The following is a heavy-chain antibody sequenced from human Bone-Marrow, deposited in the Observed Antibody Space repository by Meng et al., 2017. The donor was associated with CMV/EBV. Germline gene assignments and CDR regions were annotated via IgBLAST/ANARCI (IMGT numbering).Heavy chain of an antibody. D-gene: IGHD4-17*01. J-gene: IGHJ4*02. V-gene: IGHV3-7*02. Sequence: ELVEAGGGLVKPGGSLRLSCAASGLPISNYWMSWVRQAPGKGLEWVANIKNDGSERYYVDSVKGRFSISRDNADNSLYLQMNNLRAEDTAVYYCRLGHYSQDWGQGTLVTVSS. CDR3: RLGHYSQD. CDR2: IKNDGSER. CDR1: GLPISNYW.